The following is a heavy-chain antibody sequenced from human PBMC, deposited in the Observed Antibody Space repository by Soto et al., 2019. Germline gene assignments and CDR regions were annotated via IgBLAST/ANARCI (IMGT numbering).Heavy chain of an antibody. CDR2: ITDSGST. J-gene: IGHJ4*02. CDR3: ARVRGYYDSTGYLYYFDY. D-gene: IGHD3-22*01. V-gene: IGHV4-59*01. Sequence: QVQLQESGPGLVKPSETLSLTCTVSGGSTSGFYWSWIRQPPGKGLEWIAYITDSGSTKYNSSLSRSVSISLDTSTNHFPLDLRYVTAADSAVYYCARVRGYYDSTGYLYYFDYWGQGTLVTVSS. CDR1: GGSTSGFY.